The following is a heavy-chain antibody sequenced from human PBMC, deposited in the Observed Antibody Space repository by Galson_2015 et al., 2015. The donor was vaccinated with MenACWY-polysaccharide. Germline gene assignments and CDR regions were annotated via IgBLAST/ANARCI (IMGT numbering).Heavy chain of an antibody. Sequence: SLRLSCAGSGFTFLAYWMHWVRQVPGKGLEWVSRINGDGSYKDFADDVRGRFTISRDNAKNTAYLQMNSLRVDDTAVYYCARSIGPGTPTAFWFDSWGQGNLVAV. J-gene: IGHJ5*01. CDR2: INGDGSYK. V-gene: IGHV3-74*01. D-gene: IGHD3-10*01. CDR1: GFTFLAYW. CDR3: ARSIGPGTPTAFWFDS.